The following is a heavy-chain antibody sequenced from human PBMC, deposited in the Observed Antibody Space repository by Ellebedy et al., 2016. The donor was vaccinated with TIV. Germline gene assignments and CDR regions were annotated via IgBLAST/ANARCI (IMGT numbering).Heavy chain of an antibody. CDR3: ARGSTQGRYFDWLLPKKNWFDP. CDR1: GFTFSSYW. V-gene: IGHV3-7*04. J-gene: IGHJ5*02. Sequence: GGSLRLXXAASGFTFSSYWMSWVRQAPGKGLEWVANIKQDGSEKYYVDSVKGRFTISRDNAKNSLYLQMNSLRAEDTAVYYCARGSTQGRYFDWLLPKKNWFDPWGQGTLVTVSS. CDR2: IKQDGSEK. D-gene: IGHD3-9*01.